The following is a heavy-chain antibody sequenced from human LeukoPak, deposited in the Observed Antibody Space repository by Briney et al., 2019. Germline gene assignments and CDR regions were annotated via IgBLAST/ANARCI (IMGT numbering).Heavy chain of an antibody. Sequence: SETLSLTCTVSGGSISSYYWSWIRQPPGKGLEWIGYIYYSGSTNYNPSLKSRVTISVDTSKNQFSLKLRSVTAADTAVYYCARHSQEAAAASHWGQGTLVTVSS. CDR2: IYYSGST. CDR1: GGSISSYY. CDR3: ARHSQEAAAASH. J-gene: IGHJ4*02. D-gene: IGHD6-13*01. V-gene: IGHV4-59*08.